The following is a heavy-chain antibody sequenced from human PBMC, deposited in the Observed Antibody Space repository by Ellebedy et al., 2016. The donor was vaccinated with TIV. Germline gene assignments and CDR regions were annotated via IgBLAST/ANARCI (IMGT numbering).Heavy chain of an antibody. CDR1: GGTFSSYA. Sequence: SVKVSXXASGGTFSSYAISWVRQAPGQGLEWMGGIIPIFGTANYAQKFQGRVTITADESTSTAYMELSSLRSEDTAVYYCASGSYRESPPDYWGQGTLVTVSS. V-gene: IGHV1-69*13. J-gene: IGHJ4*02. CDR2: IIPIFGTA. CDR3: ASGSYRESPPDY. D-gene: IGHD1-26*01.